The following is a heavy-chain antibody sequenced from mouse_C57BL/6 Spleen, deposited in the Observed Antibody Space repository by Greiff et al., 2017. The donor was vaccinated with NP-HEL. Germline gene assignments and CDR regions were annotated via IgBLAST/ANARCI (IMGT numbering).Heavy chain of an antibody. D-gene: IGHD1-1*01. CDR3: ARHETTVVGGYFDV. V-gene: IGHV2-6-1*01. CDR2: IWSDGST. Sequence: QVQLQQSGPGLVAPSQSLSITCTVSGFSLTSYGVHWVRQPPGKGLEWLVVIWSDGSTTYNSALKSRLSISKDNSKSQVFLKMNSLQTDDTAMYYCARHETTVVGGYFDVWGTGTTVTVSS. J-gene: IGHJ1*03. CDR1: GFSLTSYG.